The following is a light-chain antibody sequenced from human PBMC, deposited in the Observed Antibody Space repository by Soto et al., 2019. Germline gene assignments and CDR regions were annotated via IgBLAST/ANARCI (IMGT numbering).Light chain of an antibody. J-gene: IGLJ1*01. Sequence: SYELTQPPSVSVAPGQTARSTCGGNNNGSKSVHWYQQKPGQAPVLVVYDDSDRPSGIPERFSGSNSGNTATLTISRVDAGDEADYYCQVWDSSSDPNCVFGAGTQLTVL. V-gene: IGLV3-21*02. CDR3: QVWDSSSDPNCV. CDR1: NNGSKS. CDR2: DDS.